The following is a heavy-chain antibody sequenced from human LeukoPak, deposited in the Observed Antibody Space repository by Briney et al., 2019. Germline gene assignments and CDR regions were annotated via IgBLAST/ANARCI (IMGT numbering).Heavy chain of an antibody. CDR1: GFTFSSYS. J-gene: IGHJ4*02. V-gene: IGHV3-21*01. CDR3: ARVGSWPQNYFDY. Sequence: PGGSLRLSCAASGFTFSSYSMNWVRQAPGKGLEWVSSISSSSSYIYYADSVKGRFTISRDNAKNSLYLQMNSLRAEDTAVYYCARVGSWPQNYFDYWGQGTLVTVSS. CDR2: ISSSSSYI. D-gene: IGHD6-13*01.